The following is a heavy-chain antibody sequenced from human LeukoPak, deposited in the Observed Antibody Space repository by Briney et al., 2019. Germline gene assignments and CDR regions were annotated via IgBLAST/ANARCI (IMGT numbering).Heavy chain of an antibody. Sequence: KPSETLSLTCTVSGGSISSSSYYWGWIRQPPGKGLEWIGSIYYSGNTYYNSSLKSRVTISVDTSKNQFSLKLSSVTAADTAMYYCARPRIATAGTYYFDYWGQGTLVTVSS. J-gene: IGHJ4*02. CDR1: GGSISSSSYY. CDR3: ARPRIATAGTYYFDY. CDR2: IYYSGNT. D-gene: IGHD6-13*01. V-gene: IGHV4-39*01.